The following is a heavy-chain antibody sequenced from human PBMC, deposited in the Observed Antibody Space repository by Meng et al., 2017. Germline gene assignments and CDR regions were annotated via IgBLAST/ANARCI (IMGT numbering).Heavy chain of an antibody. Sequence: SETLRLSCTVSGGSISSSSYYWGWIRQPPGKGLEWIGSIYYSGSTYYNPSLKSRVTISVDTSKNQFSLKLSSVTAADTAVYYCARDRSLWFGELLPLWFDPWGQGTLVTVSS. CDR3: ARDRSLWFGELLPLWFDP. CDR1: GGSISSSSYY. J-gene: IGHJ5*02. CDR2: IYYSGST. V-gene: IGHV4-39*07. D-gene: IGHD3-10*01.